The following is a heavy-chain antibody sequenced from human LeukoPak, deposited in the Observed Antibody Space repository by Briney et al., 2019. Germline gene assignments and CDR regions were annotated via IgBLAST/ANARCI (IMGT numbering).Heavy chain of an antibody. Sequence: GKSLKISCKGPGYTFTSHWIGWVRQMPGKGLEWMGIIYPGDSDTRYSPSFQGQVTISADKSINTAYLQWSSLKASDTAMYYCAGPGSGSYVPYYWGQGTLVTVSS. J-gene: IGHJ4*02. V-gene: IGHV5-51*01. CDR3: AGPGSGSYVPYY. CDR2: IYPGDSDT. CDR1: GYTFTSHW. D-gene: IGHD1-26*01.